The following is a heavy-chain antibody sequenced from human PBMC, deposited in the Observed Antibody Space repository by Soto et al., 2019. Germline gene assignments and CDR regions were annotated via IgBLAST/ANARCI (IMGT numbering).Heavy chain of an antibody. V-gene: IGHV1-69*13. J-gene: IGHJ6*02. CDR3: ARGTLGRVITIFGVVRTHETPYNYYYYGMDV. D-gene: IGHD3-3*01. CDR1: GGTFSSSA. CDR2: IIPIFGTA. Sequence: SVKVSCKASGGTFSSSAISWVRQAPGQGLEWMGGIIPIFGTANYAQKFQGRVTITADESTSTAYTELSSLRSEDTAVYYCARGTLGRVITIFGVVRTHETPYNYYYYGMDVWGQGTTVTVSS.